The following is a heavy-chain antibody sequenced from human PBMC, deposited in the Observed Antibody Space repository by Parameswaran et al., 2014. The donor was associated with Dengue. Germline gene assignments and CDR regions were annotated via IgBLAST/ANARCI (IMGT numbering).Heavy chain of an antibody. D-gene: IGHD3-22*01. Sequence: RWIRQPPGKGLEWVANIKQDGSEKYYVDSVKGRFTISRDNAKNSLYLQMNSLRAEDTAVYYCARESHDDPYDSSGYSDYYGMDVWGQGTTVTVSS. CDR2: IKQDGSEK. J-gene: IGHJ6*02. V-gene: IGHV3-7*01. CDR3: ARESHDDPYDSSGYSDYYGMDV.